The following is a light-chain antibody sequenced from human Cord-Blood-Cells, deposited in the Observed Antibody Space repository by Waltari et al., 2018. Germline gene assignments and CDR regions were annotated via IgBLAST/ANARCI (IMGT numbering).Light chain of an antibody. CDR1: QSVSSSY. CDR3: QQYGSSPWT. Sequence: EIVLTQSPGTLSLSPGERATLSCRASQSVSSSYLAWYQQKPGQAPRLLIYGASSRATGIPDRFRGSGSGTDFTLTISRLEPEDVAVYYCQQYGSSPWTFGEGTKVEI. V-gene: IGKV3-20*01. J-gene: IGKJ1*01. CDR2: GAS.